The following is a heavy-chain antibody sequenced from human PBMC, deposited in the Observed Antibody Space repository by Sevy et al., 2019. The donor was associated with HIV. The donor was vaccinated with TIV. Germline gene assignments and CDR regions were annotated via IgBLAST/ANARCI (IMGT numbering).Heavy chain of an antibody. CDR1: GFTFSDYT. CDR3: TRVRGLLGWFDS. CDR2: ISYDGSRT. D-gene: IGHD3-10*01. V-gene: IGHV3-30*04. Sequence: GGSLRLSCAASGFTFSDYTIHWVRQAPGKGLEWVAVISYDGSRTSYADSVKGGFTISRDNSKNTLFLQMNSLRVADTAVYYCTRVRGLLGWFDSWGQGTLVTVSS. J-gene: IGHJ5*01.